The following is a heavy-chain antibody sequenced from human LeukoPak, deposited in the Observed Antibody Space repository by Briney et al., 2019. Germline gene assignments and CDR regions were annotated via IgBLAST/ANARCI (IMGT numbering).Heavy chain of an antibody. CDR1: GGTFSSYA. CDR2: IIPIFGTA. J-gene: IGHJ3*02. Sequence: GASVKVSCKASGGTFSSYAISWVRQAPGQGLEWMGGIIPIFGTANYAQKFQGRVTITTDESTSTAYMELSSLRSEDTAVYYCARERGSTSPLGAFDIWGQGTMVTVSS. V-gene: IGHV1-69*05. CDR3: ARERGSTSPLGAFDI. D-gene: IGHD2-2*01.